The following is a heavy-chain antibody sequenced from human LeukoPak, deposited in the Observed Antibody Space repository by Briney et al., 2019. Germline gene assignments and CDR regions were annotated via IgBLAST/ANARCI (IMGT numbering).Heavy chain of an antibody. CDR2: IYSGGST. V-gene: IGHV3-53*01. Sequence: PGRSLRLSCAASGFTVSYTYMSWVRQAPGMGLEWVSVIYSGGSTYYADSVKGRFTISRDNSKNTLYFQMNSLRAEDTAVYYCASTPPRYLGYFDYWGQGTLVTVSS. J-gene: IGHJ4*02. CDR1: GFTVSYTY. D-gene: IGHD3-9*01. CDR3: ASTPPRYLGYFDY.